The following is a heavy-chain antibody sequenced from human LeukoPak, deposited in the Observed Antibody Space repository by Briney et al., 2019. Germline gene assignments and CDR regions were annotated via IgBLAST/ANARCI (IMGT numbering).Heavy chain of an antibody. CDR1: GFMFHDYA. D-gene: IGHD6-19*01. Sequence: GGALRLSCAAPGFMFHDYAIHWVRQAPGKGLEWVSLIRGDGGSTYYADTVKGRFTITTDNSKNSLYLQMNSLRSDDTALYYCARESESSGWYDYWGQGTLVTVSS. V-gene: IGHV3-43*02. CDR3: ARESESSGWYDY. J-gene: IGHJ4*02. CDR2: IRGDGGST.